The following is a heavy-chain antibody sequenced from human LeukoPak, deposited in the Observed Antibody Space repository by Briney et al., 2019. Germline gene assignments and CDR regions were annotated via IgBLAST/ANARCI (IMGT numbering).Heavy chain of an antibody. D-gene: IGHD3-16*01. CDR3: AKEDAFDI. CDR1: GFTISTYW. CDR2: INSDGSSA. V-gene: IGHV3-74*01. Sequence: PGGSLRLSCAASGFTISTYWMHWVCQAPGKGLMWVSRINSDGSSAAYADSVKGRFTISRDNAKNTLYLQMNSLRAEDTAVYYCAKEDAFDIWGQGTLVTVSS. J-gene: IGHJ4*02.